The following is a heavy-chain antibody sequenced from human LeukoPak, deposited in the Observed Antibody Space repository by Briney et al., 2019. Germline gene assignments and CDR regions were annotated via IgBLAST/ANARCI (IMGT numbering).Heavy chain of an antibody. V-gene: IGHV4-61*01. Sequence: SETLSLTCTVSGVSVSSGSYYWSWIRQPPGKGLEWIGYIYYSGSTNYNPSLKSRVTISVDTSKNQFSLKLSSVTAADTAVYYCARDFTRYCSSTSCYARFDPWGQGTLVTVSS. CDR3: ARDFTRYCSSTSCYARFDP. J-gene: IGHJ5*02. CDR2: IYYSGST. D-gene: IGHD2-2*01. CDR1: GVSVSSGSYY.